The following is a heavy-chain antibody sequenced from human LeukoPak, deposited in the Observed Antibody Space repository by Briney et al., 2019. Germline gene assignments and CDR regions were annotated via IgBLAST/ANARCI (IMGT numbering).Heavy chain of an antibody. V-gene: IGHV4-39*01. CDR2: IYYSGTT. J-gene: IGHJ5*02. CDR3: AREYSGTFDP. Sequence: TSETLSLTCTVSGGSISSSSYYWGWIRQPPGKGLEWIGSIYYSGTTYYNPSLKSRVTLSVDTSKNQFSLRLTSVTAADTAVYYCAREYSGTFDPRGQGTLVTVSS. CDR1: GGSISSSSYY. D-gene: IGHD1-26*01.